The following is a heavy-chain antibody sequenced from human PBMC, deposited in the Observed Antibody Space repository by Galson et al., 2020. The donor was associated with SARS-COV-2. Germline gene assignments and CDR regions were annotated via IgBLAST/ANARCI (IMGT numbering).Heavy chain of an antibody. CDR2: LRSKANNYAT. Sequence: GESLKLSCAASGFVFSGSALHWLRQASGRGLAWVGRLRSKANNYATAYGASVKDRFTIFRDDSKHTAYVEMHNLNTEDTAVYYCTRFVEGANYFDYWGQGALVTVSS. CDR1: GFVFSGSA. J-gene: IGHJ4*02. D-gene: IGHD1-1*01. V-gene: IGHV3-73*01. CDR3: TRFVEGANYFDY.